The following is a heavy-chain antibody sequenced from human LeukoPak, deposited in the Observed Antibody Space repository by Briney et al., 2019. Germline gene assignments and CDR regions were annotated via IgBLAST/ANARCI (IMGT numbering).Heavy chain of an antibody. J-gene: IGHJ5*02. CDR3: ARGRGALWFDP. Sequence: GGSLRLSCAASGFTFSSYEMNWVRQAPGKGLEWVSYISSSGSTIYYADSVKGRFTISRDNAKNSLYLQMNSLRAEDTAVYYCARGRGALWFDPWGQGTLVTVSS. CDR1: GFTFSSYE. CDR2: ISSSGSTI. V-gene: IGHV3-48*03. D-gene: IGHD3-10*01.